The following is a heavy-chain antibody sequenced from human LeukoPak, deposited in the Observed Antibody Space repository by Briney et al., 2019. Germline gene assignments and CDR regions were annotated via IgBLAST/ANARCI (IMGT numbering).Heavy chain of an antibody. J-gene: IGHJ4*02. Sequence: AGGSLRLSCAASGFTFSSYWMNWVRQAPGKGLEWVSNIKQDGSEKYYVDSVKGRFTISRDNAKNSLYLQMNSLRAEDTAVYYCATLASGWYGGGYFDYWGQGTLVTVSS. CDR3: ATLASGWYGGGYFDY. D-gene: IGHD6-19*01. CDR1: GFTFSSYW. CDR2: IKQDGSEK. V-gene: IGHV3-7*01.